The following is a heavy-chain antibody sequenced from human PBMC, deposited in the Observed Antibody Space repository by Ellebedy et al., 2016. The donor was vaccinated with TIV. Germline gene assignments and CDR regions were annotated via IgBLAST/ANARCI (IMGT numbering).Heavy chain of an antibody. CDR1: VYTFTSYG. V-gene: IGHV1-18*01. CDR3: ARDNTVGGTNWFDP. CDR2: ISGFHGKT. Sequence: AASVKVSCKTSVYTFTSYGVSWVRHAPGQEIEWMGWISGFHGKTKYARTVQGRVTLTTDTAARTVYMELTSLRSDDTAVYYCARDNTVGGTNWFDPWGQGTLVIVSS. D-gene: IGHD6-19*01. J-gene: IGHJ5*02.